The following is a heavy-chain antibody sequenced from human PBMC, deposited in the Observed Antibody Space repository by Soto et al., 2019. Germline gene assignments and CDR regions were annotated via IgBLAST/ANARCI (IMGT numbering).Heavy chain of an antibody. D-gene: IGHD3-22*01. J-gene: IGHJ3*02. CDR2: ISAYNGNT. Sequence: QVQLVQSGAEVKKPGASVKVSCKASGYTFTSYGISWVRQAPGQGLEWMGWISAYNGNTNYAQKLQGRVTMTTDTSTSTAYMELRSLRSDDTAVYYCAISDYYDSRGYYFGAFDIWGQGTMVTVSS. CDR3: AISDYYDSRGYYFGAFDI. V-gene: IGHV1-18*01. CDR1: GYTFTSYG.